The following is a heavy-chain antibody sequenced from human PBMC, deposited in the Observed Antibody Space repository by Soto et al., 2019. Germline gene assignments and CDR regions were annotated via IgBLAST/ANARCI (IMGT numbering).Heavy chain of an antibody. Sequence: QVQLQESGPGLVKPSQTLSLTCIVSGDSISRGGYFWTWIRQHPGKGREWIGYIYDSGSAFYNPSLKSRVTMSVDTSKNQFSLNLRSVTAADTAVFYCARGILRPNHYMDVWGKGTAVAVSS. D-gene: IGHD1-26*01. CDR1: GDSISRGGYF. CDR3: ARGILRPNHYMDV. V-gene: IGHV4-31*03. J-gene: IGHJ6*03. CDR2: IYDSGSA.